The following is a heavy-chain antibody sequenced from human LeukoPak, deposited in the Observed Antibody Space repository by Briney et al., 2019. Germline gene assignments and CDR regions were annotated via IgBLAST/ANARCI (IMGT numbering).Heavy chain of an antibody. V-gene: IGHV1-69*13. CDR2: IIPIFGTA. CDR3: ARRGGYNLRFDY. D-gene: IGHD5-24*01. J-gene: IGHJ4*02. CDR1: GGTFSSYT. Sequence: SVKVSCKASGGTFSSYTISWVRQAPGQGLEWMGGIIPIFGTANYAQKFQGRVTITADESTSTAYMELSSLRSEDTAVYYCARRGGYNLRFDYWGQGTLVTVSS.